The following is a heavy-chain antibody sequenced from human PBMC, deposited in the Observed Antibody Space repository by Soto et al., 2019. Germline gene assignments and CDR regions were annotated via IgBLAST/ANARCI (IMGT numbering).Heavy chain of an antibody. CDR1: GGSISSYY. CDR3: ARSAGDFDWLLPYEFDP. CDR2: IYYSGST. Sequence: PSETLSLTCTVSGGSISSYYWSWIRQPPGKGLEWIGYIYYSGSTNYNPSLKSRVTISVDTSKNQFSLKLSSVTAADTAVYYCARSAGDFDWLLPYEFDPWGQGTLVTVPQ. J-gene: IGHJ5*02. D-gene: IGHD3-9*01. V-gene: IGHV4-59*01.